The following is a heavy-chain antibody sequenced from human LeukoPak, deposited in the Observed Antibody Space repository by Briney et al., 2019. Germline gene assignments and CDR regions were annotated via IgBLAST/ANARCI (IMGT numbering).Heavy chain of an antibody. V-gene: IGHV4-59*01. J-gene: IGHJ4*02. CDR3: ARDSRGGGPDFDY. D-gene: IGHD3-16*01. CDR2: IYYSGTPT. CDR1: GDSISSSY. Sequence: PSETLSLTCTVSGDSISSSYWAWIRQPPGEGLEWIGYIYYSGTPTSYNPSLKSRVTISIDTSRNQFSLKLSSVTAADTAVYYCARDSRGGGPDFDYWGQGTLVTVSS.